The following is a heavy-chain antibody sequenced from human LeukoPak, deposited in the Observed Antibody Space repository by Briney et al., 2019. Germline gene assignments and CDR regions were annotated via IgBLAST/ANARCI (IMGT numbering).Heavy chain of an antibody. CDR2: ISTGSSYI. D-gene: IGHD5-18*01. V-gene: IGHV3-21*06. J-gene: IGHJ4*02. Sequence: GGSLRLSCAASGFTFSRYSMNWVRQAPGKGLEWVSSISTGSSYIYYADSLKGRFTISRDNAKNSLYLQMNSLRAEDTAVYYCARDLSGVTGYTYGRGIDYWGQGTLVTVSS. CDR3: ARDLSGVTGYTYGRGIDY. CDR1: GFTFSRYS.